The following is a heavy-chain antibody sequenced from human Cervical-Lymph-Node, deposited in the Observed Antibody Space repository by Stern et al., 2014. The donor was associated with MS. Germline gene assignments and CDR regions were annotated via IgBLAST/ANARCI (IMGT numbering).Heavy chain of an antibody. CDR3: ARDQGGSGDYGMDV. Sequence: EMQLVESGGGLVQPGGSLRLSCVASGFSFSDHWMSWVRQAPGQGLEWVGHIKQGGGEMWYVASVKGRFTISRDNARTSLYLQMNTLRAEDTAVYYCARDQGGSGDYGMDVWGHGTTVTVSS. D-gene: IGHD3-10*01. V-gene: IGHV3-7*01. CDR2: IKQGGGEM. J-gene: IGHJ6*02. CDR1: GFSFSDHW.